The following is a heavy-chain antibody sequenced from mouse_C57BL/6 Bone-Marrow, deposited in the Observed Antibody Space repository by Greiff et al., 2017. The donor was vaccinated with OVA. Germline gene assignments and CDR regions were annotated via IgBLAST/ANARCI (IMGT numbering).Heavy chain of an antibody. J-gene: IGHJ4*01. CDR2: INPNYGTT. V-gene: IGHV1-39*01. D-gene: IGHD1-1*01. CDR1: GYSFPDYN. Sequence: EVQLQQSGPELVKPGASVKISCKASGYSFPDYNMNWVKQSNGKSLEWIGVINPNYGTTSYNQKFKGKATLTVDRSSITAYLQLNSLTSADSAVYYCANCYGSSYLYAMDYWGQGTSVTVSS. CDR3: ANCYGSSYLYAMDY.